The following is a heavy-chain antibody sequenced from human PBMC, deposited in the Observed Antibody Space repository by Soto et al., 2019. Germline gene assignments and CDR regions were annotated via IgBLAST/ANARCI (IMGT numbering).Heavy chain of an antibody. D-gene: IGHD3-3*01. CDR1: GGSISSYY. CDR2: IYTSGST. CDR3: ARDRYDVDFWSGYYGVAWFDP. J-gene: IGHJ5*02. Sequence: QVQLQESGPGLVKPSETLSLTCTVSGGSISSYYWSWIRQPAGKGLEWIGRIYTSGSTNYNPSLKSRVTMSVDTSKNQFSLKLSSVTAADTAVYYCARDRYDVDFWSGYYGVAWFDPWGQGTLVTVSS. V-gene: IGHV4-4*07.